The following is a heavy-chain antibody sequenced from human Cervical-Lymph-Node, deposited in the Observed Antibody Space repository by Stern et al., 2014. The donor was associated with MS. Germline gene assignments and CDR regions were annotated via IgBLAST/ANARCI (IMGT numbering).Heavy chain of an antibody. CDR2: ISSSGSTI. V-gene: IGHV3-11*01. D-gene: IGHD6-19*01. J-gene: IGHJ4*02. CDR1: GFTFSDYY. CDR3: ARDSPSWGWCFDY. Sequence: DQLGESGGGLVKPGGSLRLSCAASGFTFSDYYMRWIRQAPGKGLGGVSYISSSGSTIYYADSVKGRFTISRDNAKNSLYLQMNSLRAEDTAVYYCARDSPSWGWCFDYWGQGTLVTVSS.